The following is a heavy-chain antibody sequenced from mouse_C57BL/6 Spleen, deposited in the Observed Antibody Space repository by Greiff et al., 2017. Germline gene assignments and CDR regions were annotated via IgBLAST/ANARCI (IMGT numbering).Heavy chain of an antibody. Sequence: EVQLQQSGPELVKPGASVKISCKASGYTFTDYYMNWVKQSHGKSLEWIGDINPNNGGTSYNQKFKGKATLTVDTSSSTAYMELRGLTSEDSAVYYCARRLFDYWGQGTTLTVSS. CDR2: INPNNGGT. CDR3: ARRLFDY. J-gene: IGHJ2*01. CDR1: GYTFTDYY. V-gene: IGHV1-26*01.